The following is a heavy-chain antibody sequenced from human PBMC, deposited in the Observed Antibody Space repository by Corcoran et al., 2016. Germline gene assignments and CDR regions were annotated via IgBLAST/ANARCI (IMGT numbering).Heavy chain of an antibody. Sequence: QVQLVESGGGVVQPGRSLRLSCSASGVTFSSYGTYWVRQAPGKGLEWVAGISYDGNNIEYADSVKGRFTISRDNSKNTLYLQMNSLRPEDTAVYYCVKDVGQKFRSGYSAPDYWGHGTMVTVAS. CDR3: VKDVGQKFRSGYSAPDY. D-gene: IGHD3-3*01. J-gene: IGHJ4*01. CDR2: ISYDGNNI. CDR1: GVTFSSYG. V-gene: IGHV3-30*18.